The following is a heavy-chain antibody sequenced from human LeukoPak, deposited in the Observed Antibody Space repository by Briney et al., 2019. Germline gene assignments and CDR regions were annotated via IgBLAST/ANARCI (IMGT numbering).Heavy chain of an antibody. CDR1: GGSISSGGYY. D-gene: IGHD3-3*01. CDR2: IYYSGST. Sequence: SQTLSLTCTVSGGSISSGGYYWSWIRQHPGKGLEWIGYIYYSGSTYYNPSLKSRVTISVDTSKNQFSLKLSSVTAADTAVYYCARGRQRTRITIFPGWFDPWGRGTLVTVSS. J-gene: IGHJ5*02. CDR3: ARGRQRTRITIFPGWFDP. V-gene: IGHV4-31*03.